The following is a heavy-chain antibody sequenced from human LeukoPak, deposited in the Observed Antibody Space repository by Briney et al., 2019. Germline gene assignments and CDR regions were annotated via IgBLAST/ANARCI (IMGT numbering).Heavy chain of an antibody. CDR3: ARSVLLWFGESDPYYFDY. J-gene: IGHJ4*02. V-gene: IGHV1-69*06. Sequence: GASVKVSCKASGGTFSSYAISWVRQAPGQGLEWMGGIIPIFGTANYAQKFQGRVTITADKSTSTAYMELSSLRSEDTAVYYCARSVLLWFGESDPYYFDYWGQGTLVTVSS. CDR2: IIPIFGTA. CDR1: GGTFSSYA. D-gene: IGHD3-10*01.